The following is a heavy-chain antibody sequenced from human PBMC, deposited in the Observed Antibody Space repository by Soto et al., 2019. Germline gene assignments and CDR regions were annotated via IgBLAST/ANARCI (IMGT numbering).Heavy chain of an antibody. CDR1: GGTISISSYY. CDR3: ASYYYDSSGYYYVFDY. V-gene: IGHV4-39*01. J-gene: IGHJ4*02. D-gene: IGHD3-22*01. CDR2: ISYSGST. Sequence: SETLPLTCAVSGGTISISSYYWGWIRQPPGKGLEWIGSISYSGSTYYNPSLKSRVTISVDTSKNQFSLKLSSVTAADTAVYYCASYYYDSSGYYYVFDYWGQGTLVT.